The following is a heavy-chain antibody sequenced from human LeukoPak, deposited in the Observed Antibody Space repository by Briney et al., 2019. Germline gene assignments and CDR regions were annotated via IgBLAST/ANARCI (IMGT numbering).Heavy chain of an antibody. CDR2: MNPNSGNT. CDR3: ARPISGYYYAFDY. D-gene: IGHD3-22*01. CDR1: GYTFTSYD. J-gene: IGHJ4*02. Sequence: GASVKVSCRASGYTFTSYDINWVRQATGQGLEWMGWMNPNSGNTGYAQKFQGRVTMTRNTSISTAYMELSSLRSEDTAVYYCARPISGYYYAFDYWGQGTLVTVSS. V-gene: IGHV1-8*01.